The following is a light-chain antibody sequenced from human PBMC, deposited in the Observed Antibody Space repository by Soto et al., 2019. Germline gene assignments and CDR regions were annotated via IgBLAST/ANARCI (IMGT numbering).Light chain of an antibody. CDR1: QSVSKY. J-gene: IGKJ1*01. CDR3: QQYNNWPPGT. CDR2: DAS. Sequence: EIVLTQSPATLSLSPGERATLSCRASQSVSKYLAWYQQKPGQAPRLLIHDASNRATGIPARFSGSGSGTDFTLTISSLEPEDFGVYYCQQYNNWPPGTFGQGTKVEIK. V-gene: IGKV3-11*01.